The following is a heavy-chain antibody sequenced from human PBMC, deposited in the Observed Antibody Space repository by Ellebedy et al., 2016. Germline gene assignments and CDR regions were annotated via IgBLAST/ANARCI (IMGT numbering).Heavy chain of an antibody. CDR3: ARDRGTVTTFYYYYYGMDV. V-gene: IGHV4-30-2*01. CDR1: GGSISSGGYS. J-gene: IGHJ6*02. D-gene: IGHD4-17*01. CDR2: IYHSGST. Sequence: SETLSLXXAVSGGSISSGGYSWSWIRQPPGKGLEWIGYIYHSGSTYYNPSLKSRVTISVDRSKNQFSLKLSSVTAADTAVYYCARDRGTVTTFYYYYYGMDVWGQGTTVTVSS.